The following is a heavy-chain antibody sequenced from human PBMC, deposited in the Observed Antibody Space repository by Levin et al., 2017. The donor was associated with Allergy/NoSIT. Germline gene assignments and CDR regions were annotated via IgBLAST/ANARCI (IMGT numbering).Heavy chain of an antibody. CDR1: GYTFTSYG. D-gene: IGHD2-2*01. CDR2: ISAYNGNT. CDR3: ARDPKVEYCSSTSCYDGMDV. V-gene: IGHV1-18*01. Sequence: GESLKISCKASGYTFTSYGISWVRQAPGQGLEWMGWISAYNGNTNYAQKLQGRVTMTTDTSTSTAYMELRSLRSDDTAVYYCARDPKVEYCSSTSCYDGMDVWGQGTTVTVSS. J-gene: IGHJ6*02.